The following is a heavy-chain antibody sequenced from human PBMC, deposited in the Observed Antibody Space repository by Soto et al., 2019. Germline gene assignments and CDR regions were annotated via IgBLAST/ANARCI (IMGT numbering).Heavy chain of an antibody. Sequence: GGSLRLSCAASGFTFSSYWMHWVRQAPGKGLVWVSRINSDGSSTSYADSVKGRFTISRDNAKNTLYLQMNSLGAEDTAVYYCARAGSRDLKYDYSNRRRGGYYYYGMDVWGQGTTVTVSS. D-gene: IGHD4-4*01. CDR3: ARAGSRDLKYDYSNRRRGGYYYYGMDV. V-gene: IGHV3-74*01. J-gene: IGHJ6*02. CDR2: INSDGSST. CDR1: GFTFSSYW.